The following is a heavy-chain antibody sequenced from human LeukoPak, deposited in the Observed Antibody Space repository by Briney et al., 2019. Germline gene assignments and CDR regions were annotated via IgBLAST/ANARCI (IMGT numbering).Heavy chain of an antibody. CDR2: IYTCGST. V-gene: IGHV4-4*07. Sequence: SETLSLICTVSGGSISSYYWSWIGQLAGKGLEWIGRIYTCGSTNYNPSLKSRVTMSVDTSTNQFSLKLTSVTAADTAVYYCAREINTPGYCSSTSCHHANWGHGTVVTVSS. CDR3: AREINTPGYCSSTSCHHAN. CDR1: GGSISSYY. D-gene: IGHD2-2*01. J-gene: IGHJ4*01.